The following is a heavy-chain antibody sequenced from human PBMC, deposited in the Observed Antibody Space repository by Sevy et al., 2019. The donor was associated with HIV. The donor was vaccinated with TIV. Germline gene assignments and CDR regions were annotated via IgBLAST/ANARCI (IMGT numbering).Heavy chain of an antibody. V-gene: IGHV1-24*01. CDR3: ATTKDYYDSSGYPFDY. D-gene: IGHD3-22*01. J-gene: IGHJ4*02. CDR2: FNPEDGET. CDR1: GYTLTELS. Sequence: ASVKVSCKVSGYTLTELSMHWLRQAPGKGLEWVGSFNPEDGETVYEHNFQGRVSMTEDTSTDTAYMEVISLKFEDTAVYYCATTKDYYDSSGYPFDYWGQGTLVTVSS.